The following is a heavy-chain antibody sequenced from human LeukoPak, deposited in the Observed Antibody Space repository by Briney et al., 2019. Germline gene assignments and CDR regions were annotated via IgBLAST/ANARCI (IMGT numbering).Heavy chain of an antibody. CDR3: ARPSCVWGSYRYSCAFDI. D-gene: IGHD3-16*02. J-gene: IGHJ3*02. CDR2: INPNSGGT. Sequence: GASVKVSCKASGYTFTGYYMHWVRQAPGQGLEWMGWINPNSGGTNYAQKFQGWVTMTRDTSISTAYMELSRLRSDDTAVYYCARPSCVWGSYRYSCAFDIWGQGTMVTVSS. V-gene: IGHV1-2*04. CDR1: GYTFTGYY.